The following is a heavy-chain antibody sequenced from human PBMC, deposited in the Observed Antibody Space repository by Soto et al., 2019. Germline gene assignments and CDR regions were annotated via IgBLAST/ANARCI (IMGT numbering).Heavy chain of an antibody. V-gene: IGHV3-9*01. CDR1: GFTFDDYA. Sequence: EMQLVESGGGLVQPGRSLRLSCAASGFTFDDYAMHWVRQPPGKGLEWVSGISWNSGIIDYAESVKGRFIISRDNAKNSLYLQMNSLRAEDTDLYYSTKDIEWGGSHLNHAFDIWGQGTMVSVSS. D-gene: IGHD1-26*01. CDR2: ISWNSGII. J-gene: IGHJ3*02. CDR3: TKDIEWGGSHLNHAFDI.